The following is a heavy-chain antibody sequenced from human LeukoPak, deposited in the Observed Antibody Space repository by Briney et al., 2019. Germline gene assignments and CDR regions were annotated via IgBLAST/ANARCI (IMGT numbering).Heavy chain of an antibody. D-gene: IGHD3-3*01. CDR1: GGTFSSYA. CDR3: ARESQGYDFWSGYSHLYWFDP. Sequence: GASVKVSCKASGGTFSSYAISWVRQAPGQGLEWMGIINPSGGSTSYAQKFQGRVTMTRGTSTSTVYMELSSLRSEDTAVYYCARESQGYDFWSGYSHLYWFDPWGQGTLVTVSS. V-gene: IGHV1-46*01. J-gene: IGHJ5*02. CDR2: INPSGGST.